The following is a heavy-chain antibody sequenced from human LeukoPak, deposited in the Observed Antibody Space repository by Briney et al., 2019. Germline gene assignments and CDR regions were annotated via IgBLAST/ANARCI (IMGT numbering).Heavy chain of an antibody. CDR1: GGSFSGYY. J-gene: IGHJ4*02. V-gene: IGHV4-34*01. CDR2: INHSGST. CDR3: ARGSRENIVATSHRFDY. D-gene: IGHD5-12*01. Sequence: SETLSLTCAVYGGSFSGYYWSWIRQPPGKGPEWIGEINHSGSTNYNPSLKSRVTISVDTSKNQFSLKLSSMTAADTAVYYCARGSRENIVATSHRFDYWGQGTLVTVSS.